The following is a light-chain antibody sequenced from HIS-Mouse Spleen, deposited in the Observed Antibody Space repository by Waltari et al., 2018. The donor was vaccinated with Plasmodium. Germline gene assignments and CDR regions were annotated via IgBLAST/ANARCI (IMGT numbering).Light chain of an antibody. J-gene: IGLJ3*02. CDR3: YSTDSSGNHRV. CDR2: EDS. Sequence: SSALTQPPSVSVSPGQTARITCPGDACPTKYAYWYQQKSGQAPVLVIYEDSKRPSGIPERCSGSSSGTMATLTISGAQVEDEADYYCYSTDSSGNHRVFGGGTKLTVL. V-gene: IGLV3-10*01. CDR1: ACPTKY.